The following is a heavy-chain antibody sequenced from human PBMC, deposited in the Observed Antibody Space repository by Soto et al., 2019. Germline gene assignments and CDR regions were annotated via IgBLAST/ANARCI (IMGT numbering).Heavy chain of an antibody. J-gene: IGHJ4*02. CDR2: IYYSGST. CDR3: ARTSYDSSTYYLDY. Sequence: SETLSLTCTVSGASISSGDYYWTWIRQPPGKGLEWIGSIYYSGSTYYNPSLKSRVTISVDTSNNQFSLKLSSVTAADTAVYYCARTSYDSSTYYLDYWGQGTLVTVSS. CDR1: GASISSGDYY. D-gene: IGHD3-22*01. V-gene: IGHV4-30-4*01.